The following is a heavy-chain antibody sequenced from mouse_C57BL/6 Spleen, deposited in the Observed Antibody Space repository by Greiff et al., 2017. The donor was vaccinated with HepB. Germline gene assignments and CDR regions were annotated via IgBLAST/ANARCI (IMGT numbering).Heavy chain of an antibody. CDR2: IYPGSGST. J-gene: IGHJ3*01. Sequence: VQLQQPGAELVKPGASVKMSCKASGYTFTSYWITWVKQRPGQGLEWIGDIYPGSGSTNYNEKFKSKATLTVDTSSSTAYMQLSSLTSEDSAVSDCARGPNYGSSSWFAYWGQGTLVTVSA. CDR1: GYTFTSYW. D-gene: IGHD1-1*01. V-gene: IGHV1-55*01. CDR3: ARGPNYGSSSWFAY.